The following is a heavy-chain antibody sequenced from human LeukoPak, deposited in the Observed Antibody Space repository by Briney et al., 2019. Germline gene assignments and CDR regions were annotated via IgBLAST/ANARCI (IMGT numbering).Heavy chain of an antibody. CDR2: FDPEDGET. CDR1: GYTLTELS. D-gene: IGHD6-19*01. J-gene: IGHJ4*02. CDR3: ATEDPGIAVAGVQGAGGDY. Sequence: ASVKVSCKVSGYTLTELSMHWVRLAPGKGLEWMGGFDPEDGETIYAQKFQGRVTMTEDTSTDTAYMELSSLRSEDTAVYYCATEDPGIAVAGVQGAGGDYWGQGTLVTVSS. V-gene: IGHV1-24*01.